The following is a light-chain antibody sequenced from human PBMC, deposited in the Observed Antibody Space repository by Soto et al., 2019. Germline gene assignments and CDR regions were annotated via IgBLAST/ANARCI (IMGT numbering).Light chain of an antibody. CDR3: QKSNSAPWT. Sequence: DIQMTQSPSSLSASVGDRVTITCRASQGISNYLAWYQQKPGKVPKLLIYAASTLQSGVPSRFSGSGSGTDFNLAINSLQPDDGATYYCQKSNSAPWTLGQGTKVEIK. J-gene: IGKJ1*01. CDR2: AAS. CDR1: QGISNY. V-gene: IGKV1-27*01.